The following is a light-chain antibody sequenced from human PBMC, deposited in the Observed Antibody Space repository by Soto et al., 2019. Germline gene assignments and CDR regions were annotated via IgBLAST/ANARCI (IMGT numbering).Light chain of an antibody. V-gene: IGLV2-8*01. CDR2: EVT. CDR3: ASFAGSNIWV. CDR1: SSDVGGYNC. J-gene: IGLJ3*02. Sequence: QSALTQPPSASGSPGQSVTISCTGTSSDVGGYNCVSWYQQHPGKAPKLMIYEVTKRPSGVPDRFSGSKSANTASLTVSGLQPEDEAHYYCASFAGSNIWVFGGGTKLTVL.